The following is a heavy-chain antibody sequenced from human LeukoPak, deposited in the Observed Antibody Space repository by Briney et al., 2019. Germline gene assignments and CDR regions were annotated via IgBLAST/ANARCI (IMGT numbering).Heavy chain of an antibody. CDR3: AKTGAGYYYMDV. CDR2: ISGSGGST. J-gene: IGHJ6*03. D-gene: IGHD7-27*01. V-gene: IGHV3-23*01. CDR1: GFTFSSYA. Sequence: GGSLRLSCAASGFTFSSYAMSWVRQAPGKGLEWVSAISGSGGSTYYADSVKGRFTISRDNSKNTLYLQINSLRAEDTAVYYCAKTGAGYYYMDVWGKGTTVTVSS.